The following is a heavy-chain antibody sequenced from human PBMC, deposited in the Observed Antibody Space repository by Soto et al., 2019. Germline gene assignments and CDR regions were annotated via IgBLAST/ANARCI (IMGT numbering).Heavy chain of an antibody. CDR3: ARTSYSGSYYPLGYFDY. D-gene: IGHD1-26*01. V-gene: IGHV2-70*01. CDR2: IDWDDDK. CDR1: GFSLSTSGMC. Sequence: SGPTLVNPTQTLTLTCTFSGFSLSTSGMCVSWIRQPPGKALEWLALIDWDDDKYYSTSLKTRLTISKDTSKNQVVLTMTNMDPVDTATYYCARTSYSGSYYPLGYFDYWGQGTLVTVSS. J-gene: IGHJ4*02.